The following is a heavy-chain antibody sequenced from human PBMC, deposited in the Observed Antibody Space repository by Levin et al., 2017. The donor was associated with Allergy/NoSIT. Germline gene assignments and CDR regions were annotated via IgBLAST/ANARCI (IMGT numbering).Heavy chain of an antibody. CDR3: ARAGIVRATVNAFDI. Sequence: GESPKISCAASGFTFSRYDMHWVRQPTGKGLEWVSAIGTTGDTYYPDSVKGRFTISRENAKNSLYLQMNSLTAGDTAVYYCARAGIVRATVNAFDIWGQGTMVTVSS. J-gene: IGHJ3*02. CDR1: GFTFSRYD. CDR2: IGTTGDT. V-gene: IGHV3-13*01. D-gene: IGHD1-26*01.